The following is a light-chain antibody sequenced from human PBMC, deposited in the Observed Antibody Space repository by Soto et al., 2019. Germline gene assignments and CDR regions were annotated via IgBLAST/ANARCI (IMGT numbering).Light chain of an antibody. CDR3: QHYCTT. CDR2: RAS. CDR1: QSVSSAT. Sequence: IVLTQSPGTLSLFPGESATLYCRVSQSVSSATVAWYQPRPGQAPRLLFYRASSRATGVPDRFSGGGSGTDFTLTISRLEPEDLEVYYCQHYCTTFGPGTKVDIK. J-gene: IGKJ1*01. V-gene: IGKV3-20*01.